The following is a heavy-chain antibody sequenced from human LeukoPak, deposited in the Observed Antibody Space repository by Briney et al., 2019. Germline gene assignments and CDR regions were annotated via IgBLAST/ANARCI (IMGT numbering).Heavy chain of an antibody. CDR1: GGSISSYH. J-gene: IGHJ6*02. CDR2: IYYSGST. V-gene: IGHV4-59*01. CDR3: ARTPPVYGMDV. Sequence: SETLSLTCTVSGGSISSYHWSWIRQPPGKGLEWIGYIYYSGSTNYDPSLKSRVTISVDTSKNQFSLKLSSVTAADTAVYYCARTPPVYGMDVWGQGTTVTVSS.